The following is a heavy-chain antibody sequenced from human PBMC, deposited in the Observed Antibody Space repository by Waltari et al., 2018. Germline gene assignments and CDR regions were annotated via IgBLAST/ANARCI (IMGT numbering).Heavy chain of an antibody. CDR1: GFTFSSSG. CDR2: IWYDGSNK. Sequence: QVQLVESGGGVVQPGRSLRLSCAASGFTFSSSGMHWVRQAPGKGLEWVAVIWYDGSNKYYADSVKGRFTISRDNSKNTLYLQMNSLRAEDTAVYYCARDSRAMGQQLVLWGQGTLVTVSS. J-gene: IGHJ4*02. V-gene: IGHV3-33*01. CDR3: ARDSRAMGQQLVL. D-gene: IGHD6-13*01.